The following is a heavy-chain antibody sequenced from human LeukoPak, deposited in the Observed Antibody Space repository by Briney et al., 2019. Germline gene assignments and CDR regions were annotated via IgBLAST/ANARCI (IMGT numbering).Heavy chain of an antibody. CDR1: GGSISSYY. V-gene: IGHV4-59*08. CDR3: ARYYDIPLFDP. D-gene: IGHD3-9*01. Sequence: SETLSLTCTVSGGSISSYYWSWIRQPPGKGLEWIGYIYDSGSTKYNSSLKSRVTISVDTSKNQFSLKLSSVTAADTAVYYCARYYDIPLFDPWGQGTLVTVSS. J-gene: IGHJ5*02. CDR2: IYDSGST.